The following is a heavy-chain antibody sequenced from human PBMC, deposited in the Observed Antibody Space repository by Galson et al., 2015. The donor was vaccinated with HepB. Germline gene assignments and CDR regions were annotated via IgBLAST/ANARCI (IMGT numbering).Heavy chain of an antibody. V-gene: IGHV3-23*01. CDR3: AKSGYDGSGYGFFDH. Sequence: SLRLSCAASGFTFSKYAMTWVRQVPGKGPEWVSGVSRSAERTYYADSVRGRFSMSRDNSKHTVYLQMNDLRTEDTAIYYCAKSGYDGSGYGFFDHWGQGTLVTVTS. D-gene: IGHD3-22*01. J-gene: IGHJ4*02. CDR1: GFTFSKYA. CDR2: VSRSAERT.